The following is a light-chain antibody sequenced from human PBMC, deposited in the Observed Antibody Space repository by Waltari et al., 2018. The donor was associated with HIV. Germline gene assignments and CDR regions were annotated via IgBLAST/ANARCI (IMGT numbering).Light chain of an antibody. Sequence: QSVLTQPPSVSAAPGQKVAISCSVSSSTIGNDYVSWYQHGPGAAPKRLIDDNDKRTSGMPDRFSGAKSGTSATLDITGVQTGDGADYYCGTWDRSLGAGVFGGGTKLTVL. V-gene: IGLV1-51*01. CDR2: DND. CDR1: SSTIGNDY. CDR3: GTWDRSLGAGV. J-gene: IGLJ2*01.